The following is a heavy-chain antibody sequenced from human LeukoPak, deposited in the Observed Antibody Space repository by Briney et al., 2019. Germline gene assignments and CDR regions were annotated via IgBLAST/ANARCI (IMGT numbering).Heavy chain of an antibody. CDR3: ARDSVRTETLRFLGVVKSLDY. D-gene: IGHD3-3*01. V-gene: IGHV3-30-3*01. CDR2: ISYDGSNK. CDR1: GFTFSSYA. Sequence: GGSLRLSCAASGFTFSSYAMHWVRQAPGKGLEWVAVISYDGSNKHYADSVKGRFTISRDNSKNTLYLQMNSLRAEDTAVYYCARDSVRTETLRFLGVVKSLDYWGQGTLVTVSS. J-gene: IGHJ4*02.